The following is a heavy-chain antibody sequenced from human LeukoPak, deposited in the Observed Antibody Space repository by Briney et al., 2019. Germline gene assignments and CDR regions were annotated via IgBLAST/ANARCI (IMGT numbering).Heavy chain of an antibody. D-gene: IGHD3-10*01. V-gene: IGHV3-21*01. CDR1: GFTFSSYS. CDR3: ARDRLLWFGELFYHGMDV. Sequence: GGSLRLSCAASGFTFSSYSMNWVRQAPGKGLEWVSSIGSSSSYIYYADSVKGRFTISRDNAKNSLYLQMNSLRAEDTAVYYCARDRLLWFGELFYHGMDVWGQGTTVTVSS. CDR2: IGSSSSYI. J-gene: IGHJ6*02.